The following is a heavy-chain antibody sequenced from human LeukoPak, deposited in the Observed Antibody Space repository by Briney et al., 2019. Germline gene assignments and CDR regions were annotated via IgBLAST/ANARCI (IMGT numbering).Heavy chain of an antibody. CDR1: GYTFTSYG. D-gene: IGHD2-2*01. Sequence: ASVKVSCKASGYTFTSYGISWVRQAPGQGLEWMGWINTNTGNPTYAQGFTGRFVFSLDTSVSTAYLQISSLKAEDTAVYYCARDDEYCSSTSCPPYFDYWGQGTLVTVSS. V-gene: IGHV7-4-1*02. J-gene: IGHJ4*02. CDR3: ARDDEYCSSTSCPPYFDY. CDR2: INTNTGNP.